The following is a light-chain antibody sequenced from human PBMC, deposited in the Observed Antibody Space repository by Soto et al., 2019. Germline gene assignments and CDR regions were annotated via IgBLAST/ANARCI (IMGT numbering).Light chain of an antibody. CDR1: SGDVGGYNY. CDR3: SSYAGSNNLL. J-gene: IGLJ3*02. CDR2: EVT. Sequence: QSALTQPPSASGSPGQSVTISCTGTSGDVGGYNYVSWYQQHPGKAPKLMIYEVTQQPSGVPDRFSGSKSGNTASLTVSGLQAEDEADYYCSSYAGSNNLLFGGGTKLTVL. V-gene: IGLV2-8*01.